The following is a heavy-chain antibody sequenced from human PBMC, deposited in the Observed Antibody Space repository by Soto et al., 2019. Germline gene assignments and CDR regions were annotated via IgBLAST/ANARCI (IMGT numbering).Heavy chain of an antibody. Sequence: SVKVSCKASGGTFSSYAISWVRQAPGQGLEWMGGIIPIFGTANYAQKFQGRVTITADESTSTAYMELSSLRSEDTAVYYCARSPYDSSGYYAASDYWGQGTLVTVSS. CDR1: GGTFSSYA. CDR3: ARSPYDSSGYYAASDY. J-gene: IGHJ4*02. V-gene: IGHV1-69*13. CDR2: IIPIFGTA. D-gene: IGHD3-22*01.